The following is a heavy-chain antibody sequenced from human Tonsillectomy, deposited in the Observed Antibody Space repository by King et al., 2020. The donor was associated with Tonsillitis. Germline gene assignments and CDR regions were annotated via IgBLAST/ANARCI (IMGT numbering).Heavy chain of an antibody. Sequence: LTLKESGPVLVKPTETLTLTCTVSGFSLRNTRMGVSWIRQPPGKALEWLADIISIDEKSYSTSLKTRLNISMDTSKSQVVLTMTNMDPVDTATYYCARTRYYYNNNVRHPPDNWGQGTLVTVSS. CDR2: IISIDEK. CDR3: ARTRYYYNNNVRHPPDN. J-gene: IGHJ4*02. D-gene: IGHD3-10*01. CDR1: GFSLRNTRMG. V-gene: IGHV2-26*01.